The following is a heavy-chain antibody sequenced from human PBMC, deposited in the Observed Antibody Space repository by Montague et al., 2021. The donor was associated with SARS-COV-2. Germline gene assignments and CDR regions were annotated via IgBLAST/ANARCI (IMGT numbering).Heavy chain of an antibody. D-gene: IGHD3-22*01. Sequence: SETLSLTCTVSGGSISSYYWNWIRQSSGKGLEWIGRIYTSGSTNXDPSLTSRVTMSVDTSKNQFSLKLSSVTAADTAVYYCAREALFYDSSGYYSDAFDIWGQGTMVTVSS. CDR2: IYTSGST. CDR1: GGSISSYY. CDR3: AREALFYDSSGYYSDAFDI. V-gene: IGHV4-4*07. J-gene: IGHJ3*02.